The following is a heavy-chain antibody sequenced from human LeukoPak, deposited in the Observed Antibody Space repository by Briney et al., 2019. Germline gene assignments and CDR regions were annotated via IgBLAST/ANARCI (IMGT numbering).Heavy chain of an antibody. V-gene: IGHV3-11*01. J-gene: IGHJ5*02. Sequence: GGSLRLSCAASGFTFSDYYMSWIRQAPGKGLEWVSYISSSGSTIYYADSVKGRFTISRDNAKNSLYLQMNSLRAEDTAVYYCARDSVWFGELSDNWFDPWGQGTLVTVSS. CDR1: GFTFSDYY. CDR2: ISSSGSTI. D-gene: IGHD3-10*01. CDR3: ARDSVWFGELSDNWFDP.